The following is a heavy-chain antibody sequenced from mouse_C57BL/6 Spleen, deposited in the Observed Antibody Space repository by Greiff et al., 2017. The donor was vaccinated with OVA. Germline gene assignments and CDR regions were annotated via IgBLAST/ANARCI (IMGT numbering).Heavy chain of an antibody. CDR3: ARHEGWFYAMDY. CDR2: IWSDGST. CDR1: GFSLTSYG. J-gene: IGHJ4*01. D-gene: IGHD1-1*02. Sequence: VQLQQSGPGLVAPSQSLSITCTVSGFSLTSYGVHWVRQPPGKGLEWLVVIWSDGSTTYNSALKSRLSISKDNAKSQVFLKMNSLQTDDTAMYYCARHEGWFYAMDYWGQGTSVTVSS. V-gene: IGHV2-6-1*01.